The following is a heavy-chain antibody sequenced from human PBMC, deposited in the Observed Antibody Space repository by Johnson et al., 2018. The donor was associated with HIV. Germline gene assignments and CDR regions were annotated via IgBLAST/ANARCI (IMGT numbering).Heavy chain of an antibody. CDR2: ISGSGGST. CDR3: TRRGYYDSSGYAFDI. D-gene: IGHD3-22*01. Sequence: MLLVESGGGLVQPGGSLRLSCAASGFTFSSYWMSWVRQAPGKGLEWVSAISGSGGSTYYADSVKGRFTISRDDSKNTAYLQMNSLKTEDTAVYYCTRRGYYDSSGYAFDIWGQGTMVTVSS. J-gene: IGHJ3*02. V-gene: IGHV3-23*04. CDR1: GFTFSSYW.